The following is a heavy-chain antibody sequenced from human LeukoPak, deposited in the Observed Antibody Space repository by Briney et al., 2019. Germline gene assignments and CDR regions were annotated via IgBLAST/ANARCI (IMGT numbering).Heavy chain of an antibody. V-gene: IGHV3-23*01. D-gene: IGHD3-10*01. CDR3: AKYLGGFGRIDS. CDR2: ISGGAGST. Sequence: GGSLRLSCAASGFSFSSYAMSWVRQAPGKGLEWVSAISGGAGSTYYADSAKGRFTIPRDNSKHTLYLQMNNLRAEDTAVYYCAKYLGGFGRIDSWGQGTLVTVSS. J-gene: IGHJ4*02. CDR1: GFSFSSYA.